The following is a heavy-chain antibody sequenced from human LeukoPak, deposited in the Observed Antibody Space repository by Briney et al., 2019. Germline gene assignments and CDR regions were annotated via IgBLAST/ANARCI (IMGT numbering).Heavy chain of an antibody. CDR2: ISGSGGST. D-gene: IGHD2-21*01. CDR1: GFTFSSYA. Sequence: PGGSLRLSCAASGFTFSSYAMRWVRQAPGKGLEWVSAISGSGGSTYYADSVKGRFTISRDNSKNTLYLQMNSLRAEDTAVYYCAKPPSPFVVVIYYFDYWGQGTLVTVSS. J-gene: IGHJ4*02. V-gene: IGHV3-23*01. CDR3: AKPPSPFVVVIYYFDY.